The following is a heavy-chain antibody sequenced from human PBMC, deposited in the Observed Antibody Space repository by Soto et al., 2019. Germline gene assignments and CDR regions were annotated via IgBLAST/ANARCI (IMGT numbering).Heavy chain of an antibody. D-gene: IGHD2-21*02. CDR2: INAGNGNT. Sequence: SVKVSCEASVYTFTSYAMHWVRQAPGQRLEWMGWINAGNGNTKYSQKFQGRVTITRDTSASTAYMELSSLRSEDTAVYYCARVDIVVATRHFDYWGQGTLVTASS. J-gene: IGHJ4*02. CDR1: VYTFTSYA. CDR3: ARVDIVVATRHFDY. V-gene: IGHV1-3*01.